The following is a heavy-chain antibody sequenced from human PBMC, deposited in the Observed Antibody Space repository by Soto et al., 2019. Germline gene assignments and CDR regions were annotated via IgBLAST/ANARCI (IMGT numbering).Heavy chain of an antibody. Sequence: PSETLSLTCTVSGCSISSYYWTWIRQPPGKGLEWIGYIFYSGSTNYNPSLKSRVTISVDTSKNQFSLKLSSVTAADTAVYYCARHYSAYSSSDWFDPWGQGTLVTVSS. V-gene: IGHV4-59*08. CDR3: ARHYSAYSSSDWFDP. CDR1: GCSISSYY. J-gene: IGHJ5*02. CDR2: IFYSGST. D-gene: IGHD6-6*01.